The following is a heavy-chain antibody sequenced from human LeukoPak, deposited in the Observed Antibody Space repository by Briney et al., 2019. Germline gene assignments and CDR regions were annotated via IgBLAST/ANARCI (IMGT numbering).Heavy chain of an antibody. Sequence: SETLSLTCTVYPGSFSAHYWSWIRQPPGKGLEWIGEINHSGGTYYNPSLKSRVTISIDTSKNQFSLRLSSVTAADTAVYYCAREWISYFGSGSYVYNWFDPWGQGTLVTVSS. CDR3: AREWISYFGSGSYVYNWFDP. CDR2: INHSGGT. CDR1: PGSFSAHY. D-gene: IGHD3-10*01. J-gene: IGHJ5*02. V-gene: IGHV4-34*01.